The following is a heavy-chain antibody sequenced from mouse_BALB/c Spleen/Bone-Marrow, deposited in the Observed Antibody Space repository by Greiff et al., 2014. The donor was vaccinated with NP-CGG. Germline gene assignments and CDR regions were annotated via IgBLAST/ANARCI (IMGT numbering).Heavy chain of an antibody. J-gene: IGHJ2*01. Sequence: VQLKESGPGLVKPSQSLSLTCSVTGYSITSGYYWNWIRQFPGNKLGWMGYISYDGSNNYKPSLKNRISITRDTSKNQFFLKLNSVTTEDTATYYCARDWDGYYFDYWGQGTTLTVSS. CDR2: ISYDGSN. CDR3: ARDWDGYYFDY. CDR1: GYSITSGYY. V-gene: IGHV3-6*02. D-gene: IGHD2-3*01.